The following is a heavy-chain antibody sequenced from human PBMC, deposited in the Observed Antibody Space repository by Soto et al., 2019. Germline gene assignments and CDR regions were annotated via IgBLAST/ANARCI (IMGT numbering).Heavy chain of an antibody. V-gene: IGHV4-30-4*01. CDR2: IYYSGST. Sequence: SETLSLTCTVSGGSISSGDYYWSWIRQPPGKGLEWIGYIYYSGSTYYNPSLKSRVTISVDTSKNQFSLKLSSVTAADTAVYYCARDQGYYYDSSGPAGDAFAIWGQGTMVTVS. J-gene: IGHJ3*02. CDR3: ARDQGYYYDSSGPAGDAFAI. CDR1: GGSISSGDYY. D-gene: IGHD3-22*01.